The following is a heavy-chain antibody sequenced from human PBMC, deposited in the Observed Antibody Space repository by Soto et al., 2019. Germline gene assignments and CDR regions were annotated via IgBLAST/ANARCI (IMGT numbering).Heavy chain of an antibody. CDR1: GYSFANYG. CDR2: ISGYNSNT. D-gene: IGHD1-26*01. CDR3: GRERQWEPVLY. J-gene: IGHJ4*02. Sequence: VQLVQSGGEVKRPGTSVKVSCEASGYSFANYGITWVRQAPGQGLEWMGWISGYNSNTNYAQKFEGRVTMTKDTNKSTAYLEVRSLKVDDTAVYYCGRERQWEPVLYWGQGTPVTVSS. V-gene: IGHV1-18*01.